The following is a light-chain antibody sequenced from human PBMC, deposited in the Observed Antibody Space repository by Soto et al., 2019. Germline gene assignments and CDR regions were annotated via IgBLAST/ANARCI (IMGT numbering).Light chain of an antibody. J-gene: IGKJ1*01. CDR2: GAS. CDR3: QQYNNWPRT. CDR1: RTVHSN. Sequence: EIVMTQSPATVSVSPGDRVTLSCRASRTVHSNVAWYQHKPGQAPRLIIYGASFRATGMPDRFSGSGFGTEFTLTISSLQSEDFAVYYCQQYNNWPRTFGQGTKVDI. V-gene: IGKV3-15*01.